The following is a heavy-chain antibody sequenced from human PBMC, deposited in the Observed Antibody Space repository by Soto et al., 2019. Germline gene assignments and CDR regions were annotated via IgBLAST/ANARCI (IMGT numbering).Heavy chain of an antibody. D-gene: IGHD2-8*01. Sequence: QGQLVQSGPEAKKPGASVKVSCKASGYTFSRYGISWVRQAPGQGLEWMGWISGYNGDTKYAQKVQGRVTMTIDTSTYTAYVELRSRTSDDTAIYYCAKNGQPPYFYYGMDVWGQGTTITVSS. CDR2: ISGYNGDT. CDR3: AKNGQPPYFYYGMDV. CDR1: GYTFSRYG. J-gene: IGHJ6*02. V-gene: IGHV1-18*01.